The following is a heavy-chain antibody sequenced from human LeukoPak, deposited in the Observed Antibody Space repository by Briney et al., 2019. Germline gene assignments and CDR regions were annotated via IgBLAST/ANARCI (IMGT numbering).Heavy chain of an antibody. CDR3: AKSVQLERRPYYFDY. D-gene: IGHD1-1*01. J-gene: IGHJ4*02. CDR2: INPSGGST. CDR1: GYTFTSYY. V-gene: IGHV1-46*01. Sequence: ASVKVSCKASGYTFTSYYMHWVRQAPGQGLEWMGIINPSGGSTSYAQKFQGRVTMTRDTSTSTVYMELSSLRSEDTAVYYCAKSVQLERRPYYFDYWGQGTLVTVSS.